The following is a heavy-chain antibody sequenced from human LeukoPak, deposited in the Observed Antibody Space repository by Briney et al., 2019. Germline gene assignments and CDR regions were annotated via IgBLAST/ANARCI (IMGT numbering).Heavy chain of an antibody. J-gene: IGHJ6*03. CDR2: IYSGGST. V-gene: IGHV3-53*01. CDR3: AARSRAADDYYYFHMDV. CDR1: GFTVSSNY. D-gene: IGHD6-25*01. Sequence: GGSLRLSCAASGFTVSSNYMSWVRQAPGKGLEWVSVIYSGGSTYYADSVKGRFTISRDNSKNTLYLQMNSLRAEDTAVYYCAARSRAADDYYYFHMDVWGKGTTVTVSS.